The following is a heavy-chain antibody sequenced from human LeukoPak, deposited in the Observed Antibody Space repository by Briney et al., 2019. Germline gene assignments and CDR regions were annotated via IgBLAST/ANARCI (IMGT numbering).Heavy chain of an antibody. CDR2: IIPIFGTA. CDR1: GGTFSSYA. J-gene: IGHJ6*03. D-gene: IGHD3-10*01. Sequence: SVKVSCKASGGTFSSYAISWVRQAPGHGLEWMGRIIPIFGTANYAQKFQGRVTITTDESTSTAYMELSSLRSEDTAVYYCARDLWYSYGSGSYYIPSNMYVWGKGPRSPSP. V-gene: IGHV1-69*05. CDR3: ARDLWYSYGSGSYYIPSNMYV.